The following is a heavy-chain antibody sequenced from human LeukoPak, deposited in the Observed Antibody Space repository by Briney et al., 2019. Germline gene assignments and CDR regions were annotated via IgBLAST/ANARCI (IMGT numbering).Heavy chain of an antibody. D-gene: IGHD3-3*01. J-gene: IGHJ4*02. CDR1: GGSISSGNYF. CDR3: ARSPLEYDSWSGRHYYFDY. V-gene: IGHV4-61*02. Sequence: SETLSLTCTVSGGSISSGNYFWSWIRQPAGKGLEWIGRIYTSGSTNYNPSLKSRVTISVDTSKNQFSLKLSSVTAADTAVYYCARSPLEYDSWSGRHYYFDYWGQGTLVTVSS. CDR2: IYTSGST.